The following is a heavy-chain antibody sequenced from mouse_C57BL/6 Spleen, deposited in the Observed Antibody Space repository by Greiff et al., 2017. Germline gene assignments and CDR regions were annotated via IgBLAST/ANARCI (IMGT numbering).Heavy chain of an antibody. CDR3: ARGEITTVVSFDY. CDR1: GYTFTSYW. D-gene: IGHD1-1*01. Sequence: QVQLQQPGAELVKPGASVKLSCTASGYTFTSYWMQWVKQRPGQGLEWIGEIDPSDSYTNYNQKFTGKATLTVDTSSSTAYMQLSSLTSEDSAVYCCARGEITTVVSFDYWGQGTTLTVSS. J-gene: IGHJ2*01. CDR2: IDPSDSYT. V-gene: IGHV1-50*01.